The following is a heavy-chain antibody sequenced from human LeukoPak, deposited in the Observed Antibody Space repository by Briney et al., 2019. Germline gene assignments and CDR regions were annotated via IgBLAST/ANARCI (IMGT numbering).Heavy chain of an antibody. Sequence: SETLSLTCTVSGGSISSSSYYWGWIRQPPGKGLEWIGSIYYSGSTYYNPSLKSRVTISVDTSKNQFSLKLSSVTAADTAVYYCARHYSGYSYGYPFDYWGQGTPVTVSS. D-gene: IGHD5-18*01. J-gene: IGHJ4*02. CDR2: IYYSGST. CDR3: ARHYSGYSYGYPFDY. V-gene: IGHV4-39*01. CDR1: GGSISSSSYY.